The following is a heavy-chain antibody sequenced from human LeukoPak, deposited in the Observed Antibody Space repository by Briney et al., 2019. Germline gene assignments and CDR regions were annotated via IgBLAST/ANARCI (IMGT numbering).Heavy chain of an antibody. CDR1: GFTFSNCE. CDR2: ISSSGRII. D-gene: IGHD6-13*01. Sequence: GGSLRLSCAASGFTFSNCEMYWVRQAPGKGLEWVSYISSSGRIIHYADSVQGRFTISRDNAQNTLFLLMNSLRAEDTAVYSCASSRIAAALPFDCWGRGTLVTVSS. J-gene: IGHJ4*02. V-gene: IGHV3-48*03. CDR3: ASSRIAAALPFDC.